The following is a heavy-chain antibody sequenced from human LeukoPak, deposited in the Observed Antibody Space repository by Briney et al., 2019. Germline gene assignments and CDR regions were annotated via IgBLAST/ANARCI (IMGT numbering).Heavy chain of an antibody. J-gene: IGHJ4*02. CDR1: GFTFSSYW. CDR2: INSDGSRT. Sequence: TGGSLRLSCAASGFTFSSYWMHWVRQAPGKGLVWVSRINSDGSRTSYADSVKGRFTISRDNAENTLSLQVNSLRAEDTAVYYCARELYGDYIYFDYWGQGTLVTVSS. V-gene: IGHV3-74*01. CDR3: ARELYGDYIYFDY. D-gene: IGHD4-17*01.